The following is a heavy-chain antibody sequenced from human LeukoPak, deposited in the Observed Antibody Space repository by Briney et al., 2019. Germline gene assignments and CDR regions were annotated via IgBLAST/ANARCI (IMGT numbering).Heavy chain of an antibody. V-gene: IGHV3-21*01. CDR1: GFTFSIYS. CDR2: ISSSSSYI. CDR3: ATLMVSNWFDP. D-gene: IGHD2-8*01. Sequence: GGSLRLSCAASGFTFSIYSMNWVRQAPGKGLEWVSSISSSSSYIYYADSVKGRFTISRDNAKNSLYLQMNSLRAEDTAVCYRATLMVSNWFDPWGQGTLVTVSS. J-gene: IGHJ5*02.